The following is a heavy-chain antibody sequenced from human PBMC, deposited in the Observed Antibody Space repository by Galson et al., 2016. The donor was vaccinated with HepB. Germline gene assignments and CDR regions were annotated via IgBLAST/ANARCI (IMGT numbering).Heavy chain of an antibody. CDR3: ARTAVTGPSFFSF. V-gene: IGHV1-18*01. D-gene: IGHD4-17*01. CDR1: GYTFIHYG. Sequence: SVKVSCKASGYTFIHYGISWVGQAPGQGLEWMGWISTDNGDINYAQKFQGRLSMTTDTSTSTAYMELRSLRSDDSAVYYCARTAVTGPSFFSFWGQGTLFSVAS. CDR2: ISTDNGDI. J-gene: IGHJ4*02.